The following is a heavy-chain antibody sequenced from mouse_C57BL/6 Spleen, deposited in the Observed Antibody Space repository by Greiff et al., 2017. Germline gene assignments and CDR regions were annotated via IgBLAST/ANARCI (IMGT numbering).Heavy chain of an antibody. CDR2: INPSTGGT. CDR1: GYSFTGYY. V-gene: IGHV1-42*01. CDR3: ARKGGYLDY. J-gene: IGHJ2*01. Sequence: EVQVVESGPELVKPGASVKISCKASGYSFTGYYMNWVKQSPEKSLEWIGEINPSTGGTTYNQKFKGQATLTVDKASSTAYMQLKSLTSEDSAVYYCARKGGYLDYWGQGTTLTVSS. D-gene: IGHD3-3*01.